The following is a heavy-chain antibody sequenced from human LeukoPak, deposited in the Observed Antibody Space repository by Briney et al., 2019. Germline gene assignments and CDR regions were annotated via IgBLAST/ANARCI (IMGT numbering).Heavy chain of an antibody. J-gene: IGHJ4*02. D-gene: IGHD3-3*01. CDR3: ARVVTIFGVAHKINDY. Sequence: ASVKVSCKASGYTFTSYGISWVRQAPGQGLEWMGWISAYNGNTNYAQKLQGRVTMTTDTSTSTAYMELRSLRSDDTAVYYCARVVTIFGVAHKINDYWGQGTLVTVSS. V-gene: IGHV1-18*01. CDR2: ISAYNGNT. CDR1: GYTFTSYG.